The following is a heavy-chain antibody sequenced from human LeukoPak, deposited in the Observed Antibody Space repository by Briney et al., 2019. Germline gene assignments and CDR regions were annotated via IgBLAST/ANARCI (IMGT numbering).Heavy chain of an antibody. V-gene: IGHV1-2*02. CDR3: ARENWFDS. CDR2: INPNSGVT. Sequence: GSVKVSCKASGYTFIGYYMHWVRQAPGQGLEWMGWINPNSGVTNYAQKFQDRVTMTRDTSISTAYMELSRLTSDDTAVYYCARENWFDSWGQGTLVSVSS. J-gene: IGHJ5*01. CDR1: GYTFIGYY.